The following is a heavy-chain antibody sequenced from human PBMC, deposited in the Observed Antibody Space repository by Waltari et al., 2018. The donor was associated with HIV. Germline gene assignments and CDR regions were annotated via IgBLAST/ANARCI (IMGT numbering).Heavy chain of an antibody. CDR1: GYSISSGYY. CDR3: ARRKGRYFDY. Sequence: QVQLQESGPGLVKPSETLSLTCTVSGYSISSGYYWGWIRQPPGKGLEWIGSIYHSGSTYYNPFLKSRVTISVDTSKNQFSLKLSSVTAADTAVYYCARRKGRYFDYWGQGTLVTVSS. V-gene: IGHV4-38-2*02. CDR2: IYHSGST. J-gene: IGHJ4*02.